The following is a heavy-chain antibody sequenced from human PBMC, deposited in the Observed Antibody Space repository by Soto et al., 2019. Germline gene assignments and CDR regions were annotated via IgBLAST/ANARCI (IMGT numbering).Heavy chain of an antibody. J-gene: IGHJ3*02. CDR3: AKDRYSSGDDAFDM. V-gene: IGHV3-23*01. CDR1: GFTFNKYA. CDR2: ISGGGGTT. D-gene: IGHD6-19*01. Sequence: ESVRLSCTASGFTFNKYAMNWVRQAPWKGLEWVSVISGGGGTTYYADSVKGRFTISRDNSKNTLYLQMNSLRAEDTAVFFCAKDRYSSGDDAFDMWGQGTMVTVSS.